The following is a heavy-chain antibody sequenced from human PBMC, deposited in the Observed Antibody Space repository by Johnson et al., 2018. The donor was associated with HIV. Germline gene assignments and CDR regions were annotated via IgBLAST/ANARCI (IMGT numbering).Heavy chain of an antibody. V-gene: IGHV3-23*01. J-gene: IGHJ3*02. CDR3: ARKGSSGFGGIDAFDI. Sequence: VQLMESGGGLVQPGGSLRLSCAASGFTFSSYAMSWVRQAPGKGLEWVSAISGSGTTIYYAASVKGRFTISRDNAKKSLYLQMNSLRVEDTAVYYCARKGSSGFGGIDAFDIWGQGTMVTVSS. CDR1: GFTFSSYA. CDR2: ISGSGTTI. D-gene: IGHD3-22*01.